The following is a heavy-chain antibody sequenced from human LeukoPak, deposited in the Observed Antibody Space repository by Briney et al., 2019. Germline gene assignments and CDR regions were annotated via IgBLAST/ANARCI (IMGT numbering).Heavy chain of an antibody. CDR3: ARPVTITMVRGLITGVDAFDI. CDR1: GYSFTTYW. CDR2: IYPGDSDT. V-gene: IGHV5-51*01. J-gene: IGHJ3*02. D-gene: IGHD3-10*01. Sequence: GKSLKISCKGSGYSFTTYWIGWVRQMPGKGLEWMGIIYPGDSDTRYSPSFQGQVTISADKPISTAYLQWSSLKASDTAMYYCARPVTITMVRGLITGVDAFDIWGQGTMVTVSS.